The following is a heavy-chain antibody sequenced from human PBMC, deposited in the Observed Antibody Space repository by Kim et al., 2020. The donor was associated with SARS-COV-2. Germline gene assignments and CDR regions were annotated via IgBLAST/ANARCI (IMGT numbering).Heavy chain of an antibody. CDR2: IYYSGSISYIP. CDR1: GGSISRGGYH. V-gene: IGHV4-31*03. Sequence: SETLSLTCIVSGGSISRGGYHWSWIRQHPGKGLEWIGYIYYSGSISYIPSYNPSLKSRVAILLDTSKNQFSLNLTSVTAADTAVYYCARAPIWFGELGWFDSWGQGTLVPVSS. CDR3: ARAPIWFGELGWFDS. J-gene: IGHJ5*01. D-gene: IGHD3-10*01.